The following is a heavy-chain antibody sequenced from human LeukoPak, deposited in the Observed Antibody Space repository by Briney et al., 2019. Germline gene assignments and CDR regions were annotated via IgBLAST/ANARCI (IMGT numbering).Heavy chain of an antibody. V-gene: IGHV3-21*01. Sequence: PGGSLRLSCAASGFTFRSYSMDWVRQAPGKGLEWVSSISTSSSYMYYVDSVKGRFTISRDNAKNSLYLQMNSLRAEDTAVYFCARGPLNEYSSSSGYYYYGVDVWGQGTTVTVS. J-gene: IGHJ6*02. CDR2: ISTSSSYM. CDR1: GFTFRSYS. D-gene: IGHD6-6*01. CDR3: ARGPLNEYSSSSGYYYYGVDV.